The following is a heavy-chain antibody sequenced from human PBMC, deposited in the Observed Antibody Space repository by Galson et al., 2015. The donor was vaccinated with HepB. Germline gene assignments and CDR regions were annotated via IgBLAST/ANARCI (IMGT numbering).Heavy chain of an antibody. V-gene: IGHV3-23*01. CDR2: ISGSGDST. D-gene: IGHD1-1*01. Sequence: SLRLSCAASGFTFSNYGITWVRQAPGKGLEWVSTISGSGDSTYYADSMKGRFTISRDNSKNTMYLHMNSLRADDTAVYYCAKGRLTSGPFDYWGQGTLVTVSS. J-gene: IGHJ4*02. CDR3: AKGRLTSGPFDY. CDR1: GFTFSNYG.